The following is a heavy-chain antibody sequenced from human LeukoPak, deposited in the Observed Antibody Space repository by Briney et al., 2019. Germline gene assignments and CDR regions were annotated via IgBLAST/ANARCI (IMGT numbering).Heavy chain of an antibody. CDR1: GFTFHYNW. V-gene: IGHV3-7*01. J-gene: IGHJ4*02. Sequence: GESLRLSCAASGFTFHYNWMTWLRQAPGKGLEGVADIKQDGSEKHYEDSVKGRFTISRNNDKNSMYLQMDSLRDADTAVYYCERRNWNDVWDFWGQGTLVAVSS. CDR3: ERRNWNDVWDF. CDR2: IKQDGSEK. D-gene: IGHD1-1*01.